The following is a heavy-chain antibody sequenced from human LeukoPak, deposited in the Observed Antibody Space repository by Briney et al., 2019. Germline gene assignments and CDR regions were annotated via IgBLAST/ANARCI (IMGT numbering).Heavy chain of an antibody. Sequence: GGSLRLSRAASVFTFSNALLNWVRQAPGKGLEWVGHIKRKTDGGTTDYAAHVKGRFTISRDDSKNTLFQQMNSLKTEDTAVYYCTLPWGSGSYYDYWGQGTLVTVSS. CDR2: IKRKTDGGTT. D-gene: IGHD3-10*01. CDR1: VFTFSNAL. J-gene: IGHJ4*02. CDR3: TLPWGSGSYYDY. V-gene: IGHV3-15*01.